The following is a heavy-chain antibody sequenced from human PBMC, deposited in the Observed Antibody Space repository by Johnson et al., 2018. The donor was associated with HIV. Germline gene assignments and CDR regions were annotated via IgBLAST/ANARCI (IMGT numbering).Heavy chain of an antibody. D-gene: IGHD1-1*01. CDR3: ATSTASDAFDI. J-gene: IGHJ3*02. CDR2: IWYDGSNK. Sequence: QVQLVESRGGVVQPGRSLRLSCAASGFTFSSYAMHWVRQAPGKGLEWVAVIWYDGSNKNYADSVKGRFTISRDNSKNTLYLQMNSLRAEDTAVYYCATSTASDAFDIWGQGTMVTVSS. V-gene: IGHV3-33*08. CDR1: GFTFSSYA.